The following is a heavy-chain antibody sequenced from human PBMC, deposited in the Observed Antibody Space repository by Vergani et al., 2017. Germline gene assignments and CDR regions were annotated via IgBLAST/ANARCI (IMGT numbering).Heavy chain of an antibody. CDR2: INTNGDYT. CDR1: GFTFDDYA. Sequence: EVQLVESGGGVVRPGGSLRLSCAASGFTFDDYAMSWVRQAPGKGLEWVSTINTNGDYTRYGDSVKGRFTISRDNSKSTLYLQMNSLRAEDTAIYYCAKGGWNYWFDSWGQGTLVIVS. D-gene: IGHD1-1*01. J-gene: IGHJ5*01. CDR3: AKGGWNYWFDS. V-gene: IGHV3-23*04.